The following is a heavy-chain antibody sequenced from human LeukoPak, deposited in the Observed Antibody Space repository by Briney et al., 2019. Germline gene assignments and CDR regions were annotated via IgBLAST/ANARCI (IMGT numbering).Heavy chain of an antibody. CDR3: ARLRGYSGYSFDY. J-gene: IGHJ4*02. CDR1: GGSISSYY. CDR2: IYHSGST. Sequence: SETLSLTCTVSGGSISSYYWSWIRQPPGKGLEWIGYIYHSGSTYYNPSLKSRVTISVDRSKNQFSLKLSSVTAADTAVYYCARLRGYSGYSFDYWGQGTLVTVSS. D-gene: IGHD5-12*01. V-gene: IGHV4-59*12.